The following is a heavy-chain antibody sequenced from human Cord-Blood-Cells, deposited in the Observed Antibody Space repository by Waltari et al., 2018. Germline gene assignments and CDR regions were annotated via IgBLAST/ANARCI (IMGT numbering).Heavy chain of an antibody. CDR2: ISGSGGST. Sequence: EVQLLESGGGLVQPGGGSLRLSCAASGFTFRCYAMSWVRQAPGKGLEWVSAISGSGGSTYYADSVKGRFTISRDNSKNTLYLQMNSLRAEDTAVYYCAKDLTGETTDWGQGTLVTVSS. J-gene: IGHJ4*02. D-gene: IGHD7-27*01. V-gene: IGHV3-23*01. CDR3: AKDLTGETTD. CDR1: GFTFRCYA.